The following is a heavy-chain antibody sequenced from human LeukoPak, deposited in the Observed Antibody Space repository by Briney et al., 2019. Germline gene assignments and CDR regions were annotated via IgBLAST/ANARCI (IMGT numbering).Heavy chain of an antibody. CDR1: GYIFTNNW. D-gene: IGHD2/OR15-2a*01. J-gene: IGHJ5*02. V-gene: IGHV1-46*04. CDR2: INPTGDRT. Sequence: ASVKVSCTASGYIFTNNWIHWVRQAPGQGLEWMGVINPTGDRTFYAQKLQDRVTLTTDMSATSIYMELSSLRCEDTAVYYCARDHSNTRTCWFDPWGQGTLVIVSS. CDR3: ARDHSNTRTCWFDP.